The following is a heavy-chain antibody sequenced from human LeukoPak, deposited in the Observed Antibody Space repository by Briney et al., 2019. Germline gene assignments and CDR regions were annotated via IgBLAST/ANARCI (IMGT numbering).Heavy chain of an antibody. Sequence: ASVKVSCEASGYTFTGYYMHWVRQAPGQGLEWMGWINPNSGGTNYAQKFQGRVTMTRDTSISTAYMELSRLRSDDTAVYYCARKGDSSSWYTDEYFQHWGQGTLVTVSS. CDR1: GYTFTGYY. CDR2: INPNSGGT. J-gene: IGHJ1*01. V-gene: IGHV1-2*02. D-gene: IGHD6-13*01. CDR3: ARKGDSSSWYTDEYFQH.